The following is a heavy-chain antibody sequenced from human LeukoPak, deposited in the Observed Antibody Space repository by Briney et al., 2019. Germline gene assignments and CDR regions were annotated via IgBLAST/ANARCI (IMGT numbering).Heavy chain of an antibody. Sequence: ASVKVSCTASGYSFTSYGISWVRQAPRQGLEWMGWISPYNDDTNYAQKLQGRVTMTTDTSTSTAYMELRSLRSDDTAVYYCARGRYYYDTSSFYNYWGQGTLVTVSS. D-gene: IGHD3-22*01. CDR2: ISPYNDDT. CDR3: ARGRYYYDTSSFYNY. CDR1: GYSFTSYG. V-gene: IGHV1-18*01. J-gene: IGHJ4*02.